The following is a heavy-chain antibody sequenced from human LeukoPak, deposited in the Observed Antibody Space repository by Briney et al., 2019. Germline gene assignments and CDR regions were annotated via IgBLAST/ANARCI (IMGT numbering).Heavy chain of an antibody. V-gene: IGHV1-3*01. D-gene: IGHD2-21*02. CDR2: INAGNGNT. CDR3: ARMDLYCGGDCYSGSDY. J-gene: IGHJ4*02. Sequence: ASVKVSCKASGYSFTSNYIHWVRQAPGQRLEWMGWINAGNGNTKYSQKFQGRVTITRDTSASTAYMELSSLRSEDTAVYYCARMDLYCGGDCYSGSDYWGQGTLVTVSS. CDR1: GYSFTSNY.